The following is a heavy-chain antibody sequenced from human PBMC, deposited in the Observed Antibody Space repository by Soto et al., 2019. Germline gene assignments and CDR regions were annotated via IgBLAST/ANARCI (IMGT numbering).Heavy chain of an antibody. CDR1: GFTFDDYA. Sequence: GGSLRLSCAASGFTFDDYAMHWVRQAPGKGLEWVSGISWNSGSIGYADSVKGRFTISRDNAKNSLYLQMNSLRAEDTALYYCAKDIGGSGPWDYMDVWGKGTTVTVSS. CDR3: AKDIGGSGPWDYMDV. D-gene: IGHD3-10*01. J-gene: IGHJ6*03. V-gene: IGHV3-9*01. CDR2: ISWNSGSI.